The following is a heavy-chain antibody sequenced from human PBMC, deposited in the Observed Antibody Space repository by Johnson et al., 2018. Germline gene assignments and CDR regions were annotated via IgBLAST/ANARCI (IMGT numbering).Heavy chain of an antibody. Sequence: VQLVQSGAEVKKPGESLKISCKGSGYSFTSYWIGWVRQMPGKGLAWMGIIYPGDSDTRSSPSFQGQVTISADKSISTAYLQWTSLKASDPAMYYCARYDSSGRDAFDIWGQGTMVTVSS. J-gene: IGHJ3*02. CDR2: IYPGDSDT. D-gene: IGHD3-22*01. CDR3: ARYDSSGRDAFDI. CDR1: GYSFTSYW. V-gene: IGHV5-51*01.